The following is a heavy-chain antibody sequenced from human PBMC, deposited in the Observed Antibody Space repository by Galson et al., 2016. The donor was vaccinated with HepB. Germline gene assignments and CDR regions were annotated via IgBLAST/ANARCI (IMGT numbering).Heavy chain of an antibody. Sequence: SETLSLTCTVSGTSISTYYWTWIRQPPGMALEWIGYIYYTGKTAYNPSLKSRVTLSVDTSKNQFSPQLSSVTAADTAVYYCARPLGGTNGVFEHWGQGTLVTVSS. V-gene: IGHV4-59*01. CDR3: ARPLGGTNGVFEH. J-gene: IGHJ4*02. CDR1: GTSISTYY. CDR2: IYYTGKT. D-gene: IGHD2-15*01.